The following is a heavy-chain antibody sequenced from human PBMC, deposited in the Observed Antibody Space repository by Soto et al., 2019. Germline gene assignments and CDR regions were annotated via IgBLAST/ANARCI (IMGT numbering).Heavy chain of an antibody. J-gene: IGHJ1*01. V-gene: IGHV3-30*03. CDR3: ARDQASFAH. CDR2: ITYDGINK. Sequence: QVQLVESGGGVVQPGRSLRLSCAASGFTFSSDGMHWVRQAPGKGLEWVAVITYDGINKYYVDSVEGRFTISRDNSKNTLYLQMNSLRAEDTAVYYLARDQASFAHWGQGTLVTVSS. CDR1: GFTFSSDG.